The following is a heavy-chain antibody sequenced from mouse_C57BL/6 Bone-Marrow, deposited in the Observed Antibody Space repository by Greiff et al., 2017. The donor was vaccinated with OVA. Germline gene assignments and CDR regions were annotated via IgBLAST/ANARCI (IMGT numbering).Heavy chain of an antibody. Sequence: VKLMQSGAELARPGTSVKLSCTASGYTFTNYVISWVKQRPGQGLELLGEIYPRSGHTYSNPKFQGQATLTVDKSSSTAYMQRIILTSEDSAVYDGACPDNRNYVDYAMDYWGQGTSVTVSS. CDR2: IYPRSGHT. D-gene: IGHD2-5*01. V-gene: IGHV1-81*01. CDR3: ACPDNRNYVDYAMDY. J-gene: IGHJ4*01. CDR1: GYTFTNYV.